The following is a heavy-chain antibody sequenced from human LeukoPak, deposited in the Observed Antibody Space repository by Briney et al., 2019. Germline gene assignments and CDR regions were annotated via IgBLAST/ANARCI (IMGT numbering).Heavy chain of an antibody. J-gene: IGHJ3*02. D-gene: IGHD1-26*01. CDR2: IYYSGST. CDR1: GGSISSYY. V-gene: IGHV4-59*01. CDR3: AGEGAPDAFDI. Sequence: SETLSLTCTVSGGSISSYYWSWIRQPPGKGLEWIGYIYYSGSTNYNPSLKSRVTISVGTSKNQFSLKLSSVTAADTAVYYCAGEGAPDAFDIWGQGTMVTVSS.